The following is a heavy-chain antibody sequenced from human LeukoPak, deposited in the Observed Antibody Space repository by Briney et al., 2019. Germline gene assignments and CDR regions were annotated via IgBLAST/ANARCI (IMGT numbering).Heavy chain of an antibody. V-gene: IGHV4-34*01. CDR2: INHSGST. CDR3: ASQNIVVVPAAIISWFDP. Sequence: SETLSLTCAVYGGSLSDYYWNWIRQPPGKGLGWIGEINHSGSTNYNPSLKSRVTISVDTSKNQFSLKLSSVTAADTAVYYCASQNIVVVPAAIISWFDPWGQGTLVTVSS. J-gene: IGHJ5*02. D-gene: IGHD2-2*01. CDR1: GGSLSDYY.